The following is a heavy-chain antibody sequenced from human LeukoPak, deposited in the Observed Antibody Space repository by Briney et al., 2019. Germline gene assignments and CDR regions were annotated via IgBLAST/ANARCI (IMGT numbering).Heavy chain of an antibody. V-gene: IGHV1-8*01. CDR1: GYTFTSYD. Sequence: GASVNVSCKASGYTFTSYDINWVRQATGRGLEWMGWMNPNSGNTGYAQKFQGRVTMTRNTSISTAYMELSSLRSEDTAVYYCARVKSCSSTSCYTIYYYYYGMDVWGQGTTVTVSS. CDR2: MNPNSGNT. D-gene: IGHD2-2*02. J-gene: IGHJ6*02. CDR3: ARVKSCSSTSCYTIYYYYYGMDV.